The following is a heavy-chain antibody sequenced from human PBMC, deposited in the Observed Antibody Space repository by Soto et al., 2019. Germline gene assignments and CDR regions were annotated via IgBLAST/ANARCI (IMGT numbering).Heavy chain of an antibody. J-gene: IGHJ4*02. CDR2: VYYRGRS. V-gene: IGHV4-39*01. CDR1: GGSVTNSSYY. D-gene: IGHD4-17*01. CDR3: VSQRTTVPTQAYFDY. Sequence: SETLSLTCTVSGGSVTNSSYYWGWIRQSPGKGLEWIGSVYYRGRSYSKSSVKSRVTISVDASKNRFSLSLNPVTASDTAVYFCVSQRTTVPTQAYFDYWGPGALVTVSS.